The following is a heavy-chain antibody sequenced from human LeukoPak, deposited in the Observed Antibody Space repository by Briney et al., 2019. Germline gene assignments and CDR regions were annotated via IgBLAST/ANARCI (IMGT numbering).Heavy chain of an antibody. CDR2: ISGSGGST. J-gene: IGHJ6*02. V-gene: IGHV3-23*01. D-gene: IGHD1-7*01. Sequence: GGSLRLSCAASGFTFSSYAMSWVRQAPGKGLEWVSAISGSGGSTYYADSVKGRFTISRDNSKNTLYLQMNSLRAEDTAVYYCAKARLELPYFGMDVWGQGTTVTVSS. CDR3: AKARLELPYFGMDV. CDR1: GFTFSSYA.